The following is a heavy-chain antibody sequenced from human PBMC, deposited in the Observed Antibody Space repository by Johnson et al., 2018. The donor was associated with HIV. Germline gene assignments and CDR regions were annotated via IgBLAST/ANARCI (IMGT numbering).Heavy chain of an antibody. V-gene: IGHV3-30*02. Sequence: QVQLVESGGGVVQPGGSLRLSCAASGFTFSSYGMHWVRQAPGKGLEWVAFTRYDGSNKYYADSVKGRFTISRDNSKNTLYLQMNSLRAEDTAVYYCAKDEQNYYGSGSYYDAFDIWGQGTMVTVSS. CDR3: AKDEQNYYGSGSYYDAFDI. CDR1: GFTFSSYG. CDR2: TRYDGSNK. D-gene: IGHD3-10*01. J-gene: IGHJ3*02.